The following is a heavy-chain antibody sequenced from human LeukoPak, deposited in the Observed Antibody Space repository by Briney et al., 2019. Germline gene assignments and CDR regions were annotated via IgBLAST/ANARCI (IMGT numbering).Heavy chain of an antibody. V-gene: IGHV4-61*08. J-gene: IGHJ4*02. CDR2: IYFSGST. D-gene: IGHD3-10*01. Sequence: SETLSLTCTVSGGSISSFYWSWFYWSWIRQPPGKGLEWIGYIYFSGSTNYNPSLKSRVTISVDTSKNQFSLKLSSVTAADTAVYYCARGGGIYGSVDYWGQGTLVTVSS. CDR3: ARGGGIYGSVDY. CDR1: GGSISS.